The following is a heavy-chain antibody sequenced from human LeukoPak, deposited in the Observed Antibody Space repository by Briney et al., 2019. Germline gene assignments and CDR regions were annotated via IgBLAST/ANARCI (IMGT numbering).Heavy chain of an antibody. D-gene: IGHD5-18*01. Sequence: PSETLSFTCTVSGGSISSYYWSWIRQPPGKGLEWIGYIYYSGSTNYNPSLKSRVTISVDTSKNQFSLRLSSVTAADTAVYFCAREVSRSYVYYSDYWGQGTLVTVSS. CDR1: GGSISSYY. J-gene: IGHJ4*02. CDR2: IYYSGST. CDR3: AREVSRSYVYYSDY. V-gene: IGHV4-59*12.